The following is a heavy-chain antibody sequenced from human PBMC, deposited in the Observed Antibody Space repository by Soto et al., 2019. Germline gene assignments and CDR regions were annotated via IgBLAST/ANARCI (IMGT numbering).Heavy chain of an antibody. CDR2: ISYYGRNK. V-gene: IGHV3-30*18. D-gene: IGHD2-21*01. CDR3: AKVLSFLDALDL. CDR1: GFNFRKSG. Sequence: LVESGGGVVPPGTSLRLSCAASGFNFRKSGMHWVRQAPGKGLEWVALISYYGRNKFYADSVKGRFTISRDDSKNTVSLQMDSPRLEDTAGYYCAKVLSFLDALDLWGRGTRVTVSS. J-gene: IGHJ3*01.